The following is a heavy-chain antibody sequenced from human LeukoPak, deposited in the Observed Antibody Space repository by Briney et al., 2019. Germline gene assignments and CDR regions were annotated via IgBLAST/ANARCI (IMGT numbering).Heavy chain of an antibody. D-gene: IGHD3-10*01. Sequence: GGSLRLSCAATGFTFKDYGMHWVRQPPGKGLEWVSSINWNGGGTDYADSVKGRFTISRDNSKNTLYLQMNSLRAEDTAVYYCAKPFGELDYYYGMDVWGQGTTVTVSS. J-gene: IGHJ6*02. CDR2: INWNGGGT. CDR3: AKPFGELDYYYGMDV. V-gene: IGHV3-20*04. CDR1: GFTFKDYG.